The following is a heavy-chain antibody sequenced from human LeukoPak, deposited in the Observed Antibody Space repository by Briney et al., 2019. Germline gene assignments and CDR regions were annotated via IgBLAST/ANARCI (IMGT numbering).Heavy chain of an antibody. Sequence: ASVKVSCRASGYTFTIYGVSWVRQAPGQGLEWMGWISPYTDSPNYAQKLQGGVTMTTETSTTTAYLELRSLTSDDTAVYYCARVVAAAPVHYGMDVWGQGTTVIVSS. V-gene: IGHV1-18*01. CDR1: GYTFTIYG. CDR3: ARVVAAAPVHYGMDV. J-gene: IGHJ6*02. D-gene: IGHD2-2*01. CDR2: ISPYTDSP.